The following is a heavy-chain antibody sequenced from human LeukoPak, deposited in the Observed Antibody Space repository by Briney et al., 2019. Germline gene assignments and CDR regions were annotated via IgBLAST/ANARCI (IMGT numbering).Heavy chain of an antibody. CDR2: IYYSGST. V-gene: IGHV4-59*01. CDR1: GDSIRRYY. Sequence: SETLSLTCSVPGDSIRRYYWSWIRQPPGKGLEWIGYIYYSGSTNYNPSLKSRVTISLDTSKNQFSLKLSSVTAADTAVYYCARSENYDFWSGYYIGHWGQGTLVTVSS. J-gene: IGHJ4*02. CDR3: ARSENYDFWSGYYIGH. D-gene: IGHD3-3*01.